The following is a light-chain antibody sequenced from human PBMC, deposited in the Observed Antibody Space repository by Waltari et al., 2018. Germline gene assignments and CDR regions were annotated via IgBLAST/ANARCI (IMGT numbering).Light chain of an antibody. V-gene: IGKV1-NL1*01. CDR3: QHYYSTPFT. Sequence: DSQMTQSPSSLSASVGDRVTITCRASQGITNDLAWYQQKPGETPKLLIYEASSLQSGIPSRFSGSGSGTDFTLTISSLQSEDFATYYCQHYYSTPFTFGPGTKLDIK. CDR2: EAS. J-gene: IGKJ3*01. CDR1: QGITND.